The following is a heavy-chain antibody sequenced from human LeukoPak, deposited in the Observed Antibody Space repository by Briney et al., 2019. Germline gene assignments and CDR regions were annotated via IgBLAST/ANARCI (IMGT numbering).Heavy chain of an antibody. J-gene: IGHJ5*02. Sequence: PSETLSLTCAVYGGSFSGYYWNWIRQPPGKGLEWIGEINHSGSTNYNPSLKSRVTISVDTSKNQFSLKLSSVTAADTAVYYCARHFGSGSYYNGYNWFDPWGQGTLVTVSS. CDR3: ARHFGSGSYYNGYNWFDP. CDR2: INHSGST. D-gene: IGHD3-10*01. V-gene: IGHV4-34*01. CDR1: GGSFSGYY.